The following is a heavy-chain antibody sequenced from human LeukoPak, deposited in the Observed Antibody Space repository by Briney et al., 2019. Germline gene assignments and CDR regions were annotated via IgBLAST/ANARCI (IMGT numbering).Heavy chain of an antibody. V-gene: IGHV3-20*04. J-gene: IGHJ3*02. D-gene: IGHD6-13*01. Sequence: PGGSLRLSCAASVYTFDVYGMSWVRPAPGRGREWVSGINWEGGSTGYADTVKGRFTISRDNAKNSLYLQMNSLRAEDTALYYCARTKQQLVLDAFDIWGQGTMVTVSS. CDR3: ARTKQQLVLDAFDI. CDR2: INWEGGST. CDR1: VYTFDVYG.